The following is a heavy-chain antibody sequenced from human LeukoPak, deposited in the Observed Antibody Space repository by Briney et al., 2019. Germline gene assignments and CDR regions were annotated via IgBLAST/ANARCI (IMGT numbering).Heavy chain of an antibody. V-gene: IGHV3-48*01. CDR3: ARSRTSGDEALAGNY. D-gene: IGHD6-19*01. CDR2: ISSSSSTI. J-gene: IGHJ4*02. CDR1: GFTFSSYS. Sequence: PGGSLRLSCAASGFTFSSYSMNWVRQAPGKGLEWVSYISSSSSTIYYADSVKGRFTISRDNAKNSLYLQMNSLRAEDTAVYYCARSRTSGDEALAGNYWGQGTLVTVSS.